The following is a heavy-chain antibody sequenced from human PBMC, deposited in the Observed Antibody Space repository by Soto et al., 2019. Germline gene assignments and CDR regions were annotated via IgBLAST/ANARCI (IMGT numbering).Heavy chain of an antibody. Sequence: ASVKVSCKASGYTFTGYGISWVRQAPGQGLEWMGWISAYNGNTNYAQKLQGRVTMTTDTSTSTAYMELRSLRSDDTAVYYCARHSSGWRVFDYWGQGTLVTVSS. J-gene: IGHJ4*02. V-gene: IGHV1-18*01. D-gene: IGHD6-19*01. CDR3: ARHSSGWRVFDY. CDR1: GYTFTGYG. CDR2: ISAYNGNT.